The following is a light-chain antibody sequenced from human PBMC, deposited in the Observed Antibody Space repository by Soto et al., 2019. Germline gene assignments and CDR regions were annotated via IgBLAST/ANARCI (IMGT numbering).Light chain of an antibody. CDR2: AAS. J-gene: IGKJ4*01. Sequence: AIQMTQSQSSLSAFVGDRVTITCRASQGLRNDLGWYQQKPGRDPKVLIYAASNLQSGVPSRFSGSGAGTDFTLTLSSLQPEDSATYYCLHDYDFPLTFGGGTKVEIK. CDR1: QGLRND. V-gene: IGKV1-6*01. CDR3: LHDYDFPLT.